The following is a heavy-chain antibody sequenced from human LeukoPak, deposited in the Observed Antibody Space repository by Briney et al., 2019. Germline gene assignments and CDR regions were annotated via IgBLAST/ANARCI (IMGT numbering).Heavy chain of an antibody. Sequence: GGSLRLSCSASGFTFSSYSMDWVRQAPGKGLEWLSYITSSSGTIYYADSVKGRFTVSRDNAKNSLYLQMNSLRDEDTAVYYCARDRPTLIDYWGQGIQVTVSS. CDR1: GFTFSSYS. CDR3: ARDRPTLIDY. V-gene: IGHV3-48*02. CDR2: ITSSSGTI. J-gene: IGHJ4*01.